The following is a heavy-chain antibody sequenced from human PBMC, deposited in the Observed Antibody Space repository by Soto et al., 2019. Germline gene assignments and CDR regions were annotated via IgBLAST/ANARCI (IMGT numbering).Heavy chain of an antibody. D-gene: IGHD5-12*01. CDR1: VFTFSFYG. V-gene: IGHV3-30*18. Sequence: SGGSLILSCATSVFTFSFYGMHWVRQAPGKGLEWVAVISYDGINKYYADSAKGRFTISRDNSKNTLYLQINSLRAEDTAVYYCAKDLIDYSGYDYLDSWGQGTLVTVSS. J-gene: IGHJ4*02. CDR3: AKDLIDYSGYDYLDS. CDR2: ISYDGINK.